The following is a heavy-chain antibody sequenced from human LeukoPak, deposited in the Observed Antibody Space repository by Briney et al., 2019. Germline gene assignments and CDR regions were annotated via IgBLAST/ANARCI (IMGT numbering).Heavy chain of an antibody. CDR1: GFTFSSYG. Sequence: GGSLRLPCAASGFTFSSYGMHWVRQAPGKGLEWVAVISYDGSNKYYADSVKGRFTISRDNSKNTLYLQMNSLRAEDTAVYYCAKVEQDSSGYYYSDYWGQGTLVTVSS. J-gene: IGHJ4*02. CDR3: AKVEQDSSGYYYSDY. CDR2: ISYDGSNK. V-gene: IGHV3-30*18. D-gene: IGHD3-22*01.